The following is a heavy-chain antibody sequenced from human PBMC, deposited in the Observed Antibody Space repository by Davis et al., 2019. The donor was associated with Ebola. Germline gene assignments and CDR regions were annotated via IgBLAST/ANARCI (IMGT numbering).Heavy chain of an antibody. J-gene: IGHJ4*02. CDR2: FIPIFGTA. CDR1: GGTFSSYA. D-gene: IGHD1-26*01. Sequence: SVTLSCQASGGTFSSYAISWVRQPPGQGLQWMGGFIPIFGTANYAQKLQGRVTMTTDTSTSKAYMELRSLRSDDTAVYYCERDYAVGANDYWGQGTLVTVSS. V-gene: IGHV1-69*05. CDR3: ERDYAVGANDY.